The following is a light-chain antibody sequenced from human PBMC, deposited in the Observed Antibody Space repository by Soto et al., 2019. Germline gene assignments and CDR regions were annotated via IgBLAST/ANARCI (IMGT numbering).Light chain of an antibody. V-gene: IGLV1-44*01. Sequence: QSALTQPPSASGTPGQRVTISCSGSSSNIGSNTVNWYQQLPGTAPKLLIYSNNQRPSGVPDRFSGSKSGTSASLAISGLQSEDEAAYYCAAWDDSLNVVFGGGTKVTVL. CDR2: SNN. CDR1: SSNIGSNT. J-gene: IGLJ2*01. CDR3: AAWDDSLNVV.